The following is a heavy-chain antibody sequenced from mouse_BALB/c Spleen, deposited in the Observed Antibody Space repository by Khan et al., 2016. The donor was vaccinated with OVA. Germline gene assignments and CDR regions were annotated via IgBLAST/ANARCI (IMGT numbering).Heavy chain of an antibody. CDR2: IHPNTAYT. D-gene: IGHD1-1*01. J-gene: IGHJ4*01. Sequence: QVQLQQSGAELAGPGASVKMSCKASGYTFTSYSMHWIKQRPGQGLEWLGNIHPNTAYTNYNQKFKDKATLSADKSSSTACMQLSSLTSEDSAISYSARDFHYYGSRGALDYWGQGTSVTVSA. CDR1: GYTFTSYS. V-gene: IGHV1-4*01. CDR3: ARDFHYYGSRGALDY.